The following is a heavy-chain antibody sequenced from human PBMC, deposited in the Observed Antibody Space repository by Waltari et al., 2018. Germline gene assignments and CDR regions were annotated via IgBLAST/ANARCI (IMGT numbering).Heavy chain of an antibody. Sequence: QVQLQQWGAGLLKPSETLSLTCAAHGGSLSGSYWSWVRQPPGKGLGLVGEINHNGSTNYNPSLTSPVTMSLDTSKNQFSLKLSSVTAADTAVYYCARTTVTTRDVWGKGTTVTVSS. CDR3: ARTTVTTRDV. V-gene: IGHV4-34*01. D-gene: IGHD4-17*01. CDR1: GGSLSGSY. CDR2: INHNGST. J-gene: IGHJ6*04.